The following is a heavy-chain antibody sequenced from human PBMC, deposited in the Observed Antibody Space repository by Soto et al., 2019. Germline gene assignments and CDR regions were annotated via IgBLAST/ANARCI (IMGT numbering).Heavy chain of an antibody. Sequence: QVQLVQSGAEVKKPGSSVKVSCKASGGTFSSYAISWVRQAPGQGLEWMGGIIPIFGTANYAQKFQGRVTITADESTITAYMELSSLRSEDTAVYYCADPEYSSSSRSGYGMDVWGQGTTVTVSS. V-gene: IGHV1-69*01. CDR3: ADPEYSSSSRSGYGMDV. CDR2: IIPIFGTA. J-gene: IGHJ6*02. D-gene: IGHD6-6*01. CDR1: GGTFSSYA.